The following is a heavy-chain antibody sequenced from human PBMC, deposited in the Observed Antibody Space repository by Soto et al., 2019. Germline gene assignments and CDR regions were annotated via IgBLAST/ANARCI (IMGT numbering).Heavy chain of an antibody. D-gene: IGHD6-13*01. Sequence: QVQLVQSGAEEKKPGASVKVSCKASGYTFTSYAMHWVRQAPGQRLEWMGWINAGNGNTKYSQKFQGRVTITRDTSASTAYMELSSLRSEDTAVYYCARPAFSAAGTFFDYWGQGTLVTVSS. CDR1: GYTFTSYA. V-gene: IGHV1-3*05. J-gene: IGHJ4*02. CDR2: INAGNGNT. CDR3: ARPAFSAAGTFFDY.